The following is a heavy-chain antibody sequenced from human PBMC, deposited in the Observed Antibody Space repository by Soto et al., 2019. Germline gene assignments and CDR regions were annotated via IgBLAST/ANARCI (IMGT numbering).Heavy chain of an antibody. CDR2: ISSSSSCI. CDR3: ARDPRLQPRPAGQQLATQAIDY. D-gene: IGHD6-13*01. Sequence: GGSLRLSCAASGFTFSSYSMNWVRQAPGKGLEWVSSISSSSSCIYYADSVQGRFTVSRDNSRNTLYLQMNSLRVEDTAVYYFARDPRLQPRPAGQQLATQAIDYWGQGTLVTVSS. CDR1: GFTFSSYS. J-gene: IGHJ4*02. V-gene: IGHV3-21*04.